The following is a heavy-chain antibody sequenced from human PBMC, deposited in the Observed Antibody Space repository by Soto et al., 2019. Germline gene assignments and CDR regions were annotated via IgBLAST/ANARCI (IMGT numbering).Heavy chain of an antibody. CDR3: ARDNGSAAGTDY. J-gene: IGHJ4*02. V-gene: IGHV3-48*02. CDR1: GFTFSSYS. D-gene: IGHD6-13*01. Sequence: EVQLVESGGGLVQPGGSLRLSCAASGFTFSSYSMNWVRQAPGKGLEWVSYISSSSTIYYADSVKGRFTISRDNAKNSLYLQMNSLRDEDTAVYYCARDNGSAAGTDYWGQGTLVTVSS. CDR2: ISSSSTI.